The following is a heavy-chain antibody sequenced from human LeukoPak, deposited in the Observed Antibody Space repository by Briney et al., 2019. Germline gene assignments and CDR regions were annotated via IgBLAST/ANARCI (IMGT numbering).Heavy chain of an antibody. CDR1: GFTFSSYD. J-gene: IGHJ4*02. Sequence: GGSLRLSCAASGFTFSSYDMHWVRQAPGKGLEWVAVISYNGSKKYYADSVKGRFTISRDNAKNTLYLQMNSLRAEDTAVYYCAKDFNAIAAARDCWGQGTLVTVSS. CDR3: AKDFNAIAAARDC. V-gene: IGHV3-30*18. CDR2: ISYNGSKK. D-gene: IGHD6-13*01.